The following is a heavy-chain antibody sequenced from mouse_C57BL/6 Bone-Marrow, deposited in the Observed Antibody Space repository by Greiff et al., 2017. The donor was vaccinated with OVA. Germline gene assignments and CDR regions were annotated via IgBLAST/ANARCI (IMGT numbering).Heavy chain of an antibody. CDR3: ARHDGNYNGLAY. D-gene: IGHD2-1*01. V-gene: IGHV5-12*01. Sequence: EVQVVESGGGLVQPGGSLKLSCAASGFTFSDYYMYWVRQTPEKRLEWVAYISNGGGSTYYPDTVKGRFTISRDNAKNTLYLQMSRLKSEDTAMYYCARHDGNYNGLAYWGQGTLVTVSA. CDR1: GFTFSDYY. CDR2: ISNGGGST. J-gene: IGHJ3*01.